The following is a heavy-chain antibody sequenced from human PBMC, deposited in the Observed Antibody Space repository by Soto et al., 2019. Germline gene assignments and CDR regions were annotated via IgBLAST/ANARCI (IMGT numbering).Heavy chain of an antibody. CDR3: TRDEGIYGGYNPFEY. CDR2: IRSKGFGGTT. CDR1: VFTLGDYP. V-gene: IGHV3-49*04. Sequence: SLRLSCTGSVFTLGDYPMSWVRHSPGKWLEWVSFIRSKGFGGTTEYAASVKGRFTISRDDYKSIAYLQMNSLKTEDTAVYYCTRDEGIYGGYNPFEYLGQGIQVNVSS. D-gene: IGHD5-12*01. J-gene: IGHJ4*02.